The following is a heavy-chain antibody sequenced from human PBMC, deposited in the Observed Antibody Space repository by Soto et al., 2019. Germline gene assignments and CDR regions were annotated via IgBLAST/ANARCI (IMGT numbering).Heavy chain of an antibody. D-gene: IGHD4-17*01. CDR3: ARDVDYGETGYYYGMDV. CDR1: GYTFTSYY. Sequence: ASVKVSCKASGYTFTSYYMHWVRQAPGQGLEWMGIINPSGGSTSYAQKFQGRVTMTRDTSTSTVYMELSSLRSEDTAVYYCARDVDYGETGYYYGMDVWGQGTTVTVSS. V-gene: IGHV1-46*01. J-gene: IGHJ6*02. CDR2: INPSGGST.